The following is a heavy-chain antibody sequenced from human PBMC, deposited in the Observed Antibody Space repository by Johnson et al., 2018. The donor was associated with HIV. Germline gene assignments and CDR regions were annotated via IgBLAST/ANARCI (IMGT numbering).Heavy chain of an antibody. V-gene: IGHV3-7*05. J-gene: IGHJ3*02. Sequence: VQLVESGGGVVQPGGSLRLSCAASGFTVSSNYMSWVRQAPGKGLEWVANIKEDGGEKYYVDSVKGRFTISRDNAKNSLYLQMNSLRVEDTAVYYCATDSYDAFDIWGQGTMVTVSS. D-gene: IGHD2-21*02. CDR1: GFTVSSNY. CDR3: ATDSYDAFDI. CDR2: IKEDGGEK.